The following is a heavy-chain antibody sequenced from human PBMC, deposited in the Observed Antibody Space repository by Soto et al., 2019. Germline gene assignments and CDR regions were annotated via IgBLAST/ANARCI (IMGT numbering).Heavy chain of an antibody. CDR1: GYSFTSYW. Sequence: GESLKISCKGSGYSFTSYWIGWVRQMPGKGLECMGIIYPGDSDTRYSPSFQGQVTISADKSISTAYLQWSSLKASDTAMYYCARRTGPNIYHYYVMDVWGQGTTVTVYS. CDR3: ARRTGPNIYHYYVMDV. D-gene: IGHD2-8*02. CDR2: IYPGDSDT. J-gene: IGHJ6*02. V-gene: IGHV5-51*01.